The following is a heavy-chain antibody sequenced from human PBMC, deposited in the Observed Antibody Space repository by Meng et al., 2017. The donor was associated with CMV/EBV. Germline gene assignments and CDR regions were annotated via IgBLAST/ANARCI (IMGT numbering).Heavy chain of an antibody. CDR2: IIPIFGTA. CDR1: GGTFSSYA. Sequence: SVQVSCKASGGTFSSYAIIWVRQAPGQGLEWMGGIIPIFGTANYAQKFQGRVTITTDESTSTAYMELSSLRSEDTDVYYCAREAIYSSSYFQHWGQGTLVTVSS. J-gene: IGHJ1*01. V-gene: IGHV1-69*05. D-gene: IGHD6-13*01. CDR3: AREAIYSSSYFQH.